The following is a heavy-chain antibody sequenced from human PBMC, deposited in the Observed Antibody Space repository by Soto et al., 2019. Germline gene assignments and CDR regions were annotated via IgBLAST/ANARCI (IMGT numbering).Heavy chain of an antibody. CDR2: IIPIFGTA. CDR3: ARGSINYGDFSHSYFDL. CDR1: GGTFSSYA. J-gene: IGHJ2*01. Sequence: SVKVSCKASGGTFSSYAISWVRQAPGQGLEWMGGIIPIFGTANYAQKFQGRVTITADESTSTAYMELSSLRSEDTAVYYCARGSINYGDFSHSYFDLWGRGTLVTVSS. V-gene: IGHV1-69*01. D-gene: IGHD4-17*01.